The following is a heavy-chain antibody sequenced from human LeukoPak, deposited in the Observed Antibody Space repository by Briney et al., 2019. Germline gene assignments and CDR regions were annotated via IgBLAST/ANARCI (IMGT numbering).Heavy chain of an antibody. D-gene: IGHD2/OR15-2a*01. CDR3: ARHDCDSSRCSVNWFDP. Sequence: SETLSLTCTVSGGSISSNTDYWGWVRQSPGKGLEWIGSIDYSGNTNYNPSLRSRLTISVDTSRNQFSLKLSSVTAADTAVYYCARHDCDSSRCSVNWFDPWGQGTLVTVSS. CDR1: GGSISSNTDY. J-gene: IGHJ5*02. V-gene: IGHV4-39*01. CDR2: IDYSGNT.